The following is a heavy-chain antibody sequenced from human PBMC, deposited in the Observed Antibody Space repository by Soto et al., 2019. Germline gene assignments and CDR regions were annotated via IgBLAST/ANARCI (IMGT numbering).Heavy chain of an antibody. V-gene: IGHV1-69*13. Sequence: SVKVSCKASGGTFSSYAISWVRQAPGQGLEWMGGIIPTFGTANYAQKFQGRVTITADESTSTAYMELSSLRSEDTAVYYCARDRYNWNYNYYYGMDVWGQGTTVTVSS. J-gene: IGHJ6*02. D-gene: IGHD1-20*01. CDR1: GGTFSSYA. CDR3: ARDRYNWNYNYYYGMDV. CDR2: IIPTFGTA.